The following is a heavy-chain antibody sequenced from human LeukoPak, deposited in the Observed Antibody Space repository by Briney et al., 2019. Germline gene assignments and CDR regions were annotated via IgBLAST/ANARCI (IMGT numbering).Heavy chain of an antibody. V-gene: IGHV1-46*01. J-gene: IGHJ3*02. CDR1: GYTLTDYY. CDR2: INPSGGTT. Sequence: ASVKVSCKPSGYTLTDYYVHWVRQAPAEGLEWMGIINPSGGTTNYAQKLQGRLNMTRDTFTSTVYMELSRLRYGDTAVYYCARVKPNYYDSSAYGTFDIWGQGTMVTVSS. CDR3: ARVKPNYYDSSAYGTFDI. D-gene: IGHD3-22*01.